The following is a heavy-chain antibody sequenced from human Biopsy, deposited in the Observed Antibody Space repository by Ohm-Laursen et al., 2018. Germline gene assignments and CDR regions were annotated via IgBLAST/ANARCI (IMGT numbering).Heavy chain of an antibody. Sequence: SLRLSCAASGFTFSNYGIHWVRQAPGKGLEWVALISHGGNDDYYADSVKGRFTISRDNSKNTLYLQMNSLTAEDTAVYYCAKTFHGSSFLYDYWGQGTLVTVSS. CDR3: AKTFHGSSFLYDY. V-gene: IGHV3-30*18. CDR2: ISHGGNDD. J-gene: IGHJ4*02. D-gene: IGHD2-15*01. CDR1: GFTFSNYG.